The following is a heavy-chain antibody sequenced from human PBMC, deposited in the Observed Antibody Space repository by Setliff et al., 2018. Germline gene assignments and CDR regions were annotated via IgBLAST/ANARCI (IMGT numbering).Heavy chain of an antibody. CDR2: IYYSGTT. J-gene: IGHJ5*02. CDR3: ARFPRTQLYSGWFDP. D-gene: IGHD1-1*01. V-gene: IGHV4-59*01. Sequence: SETLSLTCSVSGDTISSYYWSWVRQPPGRGLEWIGYIYYSGTTNYNPSLKSRVTISVDRSKNHFSLKLSSVTAADTAVYYCARFPRTQLYSGWFDPWGQGTLVTVSS. CDR1: GDTISSYY.